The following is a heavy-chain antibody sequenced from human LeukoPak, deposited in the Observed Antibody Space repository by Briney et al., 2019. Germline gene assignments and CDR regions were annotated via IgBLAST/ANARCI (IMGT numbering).Heavy chain of an antibody. CDR3: ARVSHYYYYMEV. J-gene: IGHJ6*03. CDR1: GFTFSIYS. Sequence: GESLRLSCVGSGFTFSIYSMNWVRQAPGKGLEWVSSIGGSSSSLYYAESVKGRFTISRDNARNSLYLQVNSLRVEDTAVYYCARVSHYYYYMEVWGKGTTVTVSS. V-gene: IGHV3-21*01. CDR2: IGGSSSSL.